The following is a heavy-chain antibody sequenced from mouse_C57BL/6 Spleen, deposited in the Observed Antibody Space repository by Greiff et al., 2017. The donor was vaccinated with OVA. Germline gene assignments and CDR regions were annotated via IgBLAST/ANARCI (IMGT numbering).Heavy chain of an antibody. CDR1: GYTFTSYD. CDR3: ARGTTGGRFAY. V-gene: IGHV1-85*01. D-gene: IGHD1-1*01. J-gene: IGHJ3*01. CDR2: IYPRDGST. Sequence: QVQLQQSGPELVKPGASVKLSCKASGYTFTSYDINWVKQRPGQGLEWIGWIYPRDGSTKYNEKFKGKATLTVDTSSSTAYMELHSLTSEDAAVYFCARGTTGGRFAYWGQGTLVTVSA.